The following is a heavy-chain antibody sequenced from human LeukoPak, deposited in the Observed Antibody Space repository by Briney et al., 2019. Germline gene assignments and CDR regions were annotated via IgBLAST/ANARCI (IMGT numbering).Heavy chain of an antibody. D-gene: IGHD6-13*01. Sequence: SETLCLTCAVYGGSLDFYYWSWVRQSPGKGLEWIGEINPYVSTNYKPSLKGRVTISRDNSKNTLYLQMNSLRAEDTAVYYCAKGVSNIAAAGPADAFDIWGQGTMVTVSS. J-gene: IGHJ3*02. CDR2: INPYVST. CDR3: AKGVSNIAAAGPADAFDI. V-gene: IGHV4-34*01. CDR1: GGSLDFYY.